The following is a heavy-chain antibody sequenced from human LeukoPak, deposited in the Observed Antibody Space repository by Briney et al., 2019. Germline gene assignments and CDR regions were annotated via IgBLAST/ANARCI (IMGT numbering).Heavy chain of an antibody. D-gene: IGHD5-24*01. CDR3: AGVLGTTEMGVDP. CDR1: GGSFSGYY. V-gene: IGHV4-34*01. Sequence: SETLSLTCAVYGGSFSGYYWSWIRQPPGKGLEWIGEINHSGSTNYNPSLKSRVTISVDTSKNQFSLKLSSVTAADTAVYYCAGVLGTTEMGVDPRGQVALVSV. J-gene: IGHJ5*02. CDR2: INHSGST.